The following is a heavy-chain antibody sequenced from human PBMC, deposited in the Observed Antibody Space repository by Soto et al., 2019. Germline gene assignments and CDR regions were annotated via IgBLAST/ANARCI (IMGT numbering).Heavy chain of an antibody. D-gene: IGHD3-10*01. Sequence: PGESLKISCKGSGYSFTSYWISCVRQMPGKGLEWMVRIDPSDSYTNYSPSFQGHVTISADKSISTAYRQWSSLKASDTAMYYCARNVMGGWFGEADYYYNGMDVWGQGTTVTVSS. CDR3: ARNVMGGWFGEADYYYNGMDV. CDR2: IDPSDSYT. CDR1: GYSFTSYW. V-gene: IGHV5-10-1*01. J-gene: IGHJ6*02.